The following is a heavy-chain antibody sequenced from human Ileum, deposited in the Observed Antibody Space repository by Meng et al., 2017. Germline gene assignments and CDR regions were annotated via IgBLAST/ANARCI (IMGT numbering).Heavy chain of an antibody. CDR2: INGDGRST. J-gene: IGHJ3*02. Sequence: GGSLRLSCAASGFTFSNSWMNWVRQAPGKGLVWVSRINGDGRSTSYADSVKGRFTISRENAKNTLYLQMSSLTADDTAVYYCASDFVSVAGSSIWGQGTMVTVSS. D-gene: IGHD6-19*01. CDR3: ASDFVSVAGSSI. CDR1: GFTFSNSW. V-gene: IGHV3-74*01.